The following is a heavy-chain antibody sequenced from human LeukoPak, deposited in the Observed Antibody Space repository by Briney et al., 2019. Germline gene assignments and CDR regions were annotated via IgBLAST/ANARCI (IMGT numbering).Heavy chain of an antibody. D-gene: IGHD3-22*01. V-gene: IGHV4-30-4*08. CDR2: IYYSGST. J-gene: IGHJ3*02. Sequence: SETLSLTCTVSGGSISSGDYYWSWIRQPPGKGLEWIEYIYYSGSTYYNPSLKSRVTISVDTSKNQFSLKLSSVTAADTAVYYCARYRDSSGYRDDAFDIWGQGTMVTVSS. CDR3: ARYRDSSGYRDDAFDI. CDR1: GGSISSGDYY.